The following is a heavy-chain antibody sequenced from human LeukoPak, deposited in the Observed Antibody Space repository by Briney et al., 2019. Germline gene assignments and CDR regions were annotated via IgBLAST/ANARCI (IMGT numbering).Heavy chain of an antibody. V-gene: IGHV3-30*02. CDR3: ARDADLIVVVITTLDY. J-gene: IGHJ4*02. D-gene: IGHD3-22*01. Sequence: GGSLRLSCAASGFTFSNYGIHWVRQAPGKGLEWVAFIRDDGSNKYYADSVKGRFTISRDNSKNTLYLQMNSLRAEDTAVYYCARDADLIVVVITTLDYWGQGTLVTVSS. CDR2: IRDDGSNK. CDR1: GFTFSNYG.